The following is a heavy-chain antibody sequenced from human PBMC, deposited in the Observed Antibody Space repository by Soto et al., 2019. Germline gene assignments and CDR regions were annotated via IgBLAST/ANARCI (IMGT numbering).Heavy chain of an antibody. CDR3: ARGTNYYYYGMDV. CDR1: GGSISSGDYY. J-gene: IGHJ6*02. Sequence: SETLSLTCTVSGGSISSGDYYWSWIRQPPGKGLEWIGYIYYSGSTYYNPSLKSRVTISVDTSKNQFSLKPSSVTAADTAVYYCARGTNYYYYGMDVWGQGTTVTVSS. V-gene: IGHV4-30-4*01. CDR2: IYYSGST.